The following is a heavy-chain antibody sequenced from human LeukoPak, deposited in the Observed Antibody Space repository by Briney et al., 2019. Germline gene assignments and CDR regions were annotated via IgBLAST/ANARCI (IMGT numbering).Heavy chain of an antibody. CDR1: GGSISSYY. CDR3: ARGYSSSSGRPDY. CDR2: IYYSGST. V-gene: IGHV4-59*08. Sequence: SETLSLTCTVSGGSISSYYWSWIRQPRGKGLEWIGYIYYSGSTNYNPSLKSRVTISIDTSKKQFSLKLSSVTAADTAVYYCARGYSSSSGRPDYWGQGTLVTVSS. J-gene: IGHJ4*02. D-gene: IGHD6-6*01.